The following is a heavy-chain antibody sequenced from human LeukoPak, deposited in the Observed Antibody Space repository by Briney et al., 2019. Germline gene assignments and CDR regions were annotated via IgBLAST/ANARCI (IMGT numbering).Heavy chain of an antibody. J-gene: IGHJ1*01. D-gene: IGHD6-13*01. Sequence: SETLSPTCTVSGGSISSSSYYWGWIRQPPGKGLEWIGSIYYSGSTYYNPSLKSRVTISVDTSKNQFSLKLSSVTAADTAVYYCARHRYSSSWYSTGEYFQHWGQGTLVTVSS. V-gene: IGHV4-39*01. CDR2: IYYSGST. CDR1: GGSISSSSYY. CDR3: ARHRYSSSWYSTGEYFQH.